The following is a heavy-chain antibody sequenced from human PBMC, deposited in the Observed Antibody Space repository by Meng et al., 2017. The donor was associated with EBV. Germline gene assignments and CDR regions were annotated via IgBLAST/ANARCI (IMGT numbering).Heavy chain of an antibody. D-gene: IGHD3-10*01. Sequence: QVQSVQSGAEVTKPGSSLKVSCKTSGGTFRSDAISWVRQAPGQGLEWMGGLIPMSDAPHYAQKFQGRVTITADESTSTHYMDLSGLRSEDTAVYYCASESGRGFTPDYWGQGTLVTVSS. CDR1: GGTFRSDA. V-gene: IGHV1-69*01. CDR2: LIPMSDAP. CDR3: ASESGRGFTPDY. J-gene: IGHJ4*02.